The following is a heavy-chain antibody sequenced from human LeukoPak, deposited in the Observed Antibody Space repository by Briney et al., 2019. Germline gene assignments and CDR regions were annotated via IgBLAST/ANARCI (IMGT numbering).Heavy chain of an antibody. D-gene: IGHD3-22*01. V-gene: IGHV4-61*01. J-gene: IGHJ4*02. CDR1: GGSISSSSYY. Sequence: SETLSLTCTVSGGSISSSSYYWSWIRQPPGKGLEWIGYIYYSGSTNYNPSLKSRVTISVDTSKNQFSLKLSSVTAADTAVYYCARGYDSSGYLYGYWGQGTLVTVSS. CDR2: IYYSGST. CDR3: ARGYDSSGYLYGY.